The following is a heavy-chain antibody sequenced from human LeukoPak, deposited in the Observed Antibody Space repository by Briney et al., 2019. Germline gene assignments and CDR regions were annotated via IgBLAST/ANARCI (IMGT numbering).Heavy chain of an antibody. CDR2: IYYSGST. D-gene: IGHD6-19*01. CDR3: ARLAVPDSSGWYYFDY. Sequence: SETLSLTCTVSGGSISSYYWSWIRQPPGKGLEWIGSIYYSGSTYYNPSLKSRVTISVDTSKNQFSLKLSSVTAADTAVYYCARLAVPDSSGWYYFDYWGQGTLVTVSS. J-gene: IGHJ4*02. CDR1: GGSISSYY. V-gene: IGHV4-59*05.